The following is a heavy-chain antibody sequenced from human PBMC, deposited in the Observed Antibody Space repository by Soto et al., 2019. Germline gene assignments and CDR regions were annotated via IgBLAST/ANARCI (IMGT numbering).Heavy chain of an antibody. CDR1: GFTFSSYA. V-gene: IGHV3-23*01. Sequence: GGSLRLSCAASGFTFSSYAMSWVRQAPGKGLEWVSAISGSGGSTYYADSVKGRFTISRDNSKNTLYLQMNSLRAEDTAVYYCAKAQNSYCSGGSCYFYFDYWGQGTLVTVSS. J-gene: IGHJ4*02. CDR3: AKAQNSYCSGGSCYFYFDY. CDR2: ISGSGGST. D-gene: IGHD2-15*01.